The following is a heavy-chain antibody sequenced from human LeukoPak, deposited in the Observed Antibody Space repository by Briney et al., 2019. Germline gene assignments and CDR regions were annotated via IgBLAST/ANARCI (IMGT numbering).Heavy chain of an antibody. V-gene: IGHV7-4-1*02. D-gene: IGHD6-19*01. J-gene: IGHJ4*02. CDR1: GGTFSSYA. CDR2: INTNTGNP. CDR3: ARDPRIAVAGGQGDY. Sequence: GASVKVSCKASGGTFSSYAISWVRQAPGQGLEWMGWINTNTGNPTYAQGFTGRFVFSLDTSVSTAYLQISSLKAEDTAVYYCARDPRIAVAGGQGDYWGQGTLVTVSS.